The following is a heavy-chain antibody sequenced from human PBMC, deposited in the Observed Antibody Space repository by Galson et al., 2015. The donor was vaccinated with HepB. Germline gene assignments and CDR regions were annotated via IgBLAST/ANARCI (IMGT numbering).Heavy chain of an antibody. Sequence: SVKVSCKASGGTFSSYAISWVRQAPGQGLEWMGRIIPISGIANYAQKFQGRVTIIADKSTSTAYMELSSLRSEDTAVYYCARHRQMTTLNWFDPWGQGTLVTVSS. CDR3: ARHRQMTTLNWFDP. J-gene: IGHJ5*02. D-gene: IGHD5-24*01. V-gene: IGHV1-69*04. CDR2: IIPISGIA. CDR1: GGTFSSYA.